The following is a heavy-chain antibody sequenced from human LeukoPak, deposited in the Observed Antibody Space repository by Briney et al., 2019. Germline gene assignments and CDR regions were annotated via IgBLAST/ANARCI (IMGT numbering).Heavy chain of an antibody. J-gene: IGHJ4*02. CDR1: GYTFTNND. CDR3: ARRVGPYYFDY. V-gene: IGHV1-8*01. Sequence: ASVKVSCKASGYTFTNNDINWVRQATGQGLEWMGRMNPNSGNAGYAQMFQGRVTITRNTSISTAYMELSSLRSEDTAVHYCARRVGPYYFDYWGQGTLVTVSS. CDR2: MNPNSGNA. D-gene: IGHD1-26*01.